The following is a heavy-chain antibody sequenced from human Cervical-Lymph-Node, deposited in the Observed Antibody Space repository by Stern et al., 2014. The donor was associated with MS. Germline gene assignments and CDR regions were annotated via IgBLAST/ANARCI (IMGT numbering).Heavy chain of an antibody. Sequence: VQLVESGAEVKKPGASVKVSCKVSGSTLSEFSMHWVRQAPGKGLEWMGNFDPEDGEAIYAQRFQGRVTMTADPSTDTAYMELSSLRSEDTAVYYCATDYNYWGQGTLVTVSS. J-gene: IGHJ4*02. D-gene: IGHD4-11*01. CDR1: GSTLSEFS. CDR3: ATDYNY. V-gene: IGHV1-24*01. CDR2: FDPEDGEA.